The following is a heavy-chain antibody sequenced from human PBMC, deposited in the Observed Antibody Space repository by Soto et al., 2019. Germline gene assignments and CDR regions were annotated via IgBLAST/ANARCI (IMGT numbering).Heavy chain of an antibody. CDR3: ARGHGIAAAGRSGVDWFDP. Sequence: SETLSLTCAVYGGSFSGYYWSWIRQPPGKGLEWIGEINHSGSTNYNPSLKSRVTISVDTSKNQFSLKLSSVTAADTAVYYCARGHGIAAAGRSGVDWFDPWGQGTLVTVSS. D-gene: IGHD6-13*01. J-gene: IGHJ5*02. CDR2: INHSGST. V-gene: IGHV4-34*01. CDR1: GGSFSGYY.